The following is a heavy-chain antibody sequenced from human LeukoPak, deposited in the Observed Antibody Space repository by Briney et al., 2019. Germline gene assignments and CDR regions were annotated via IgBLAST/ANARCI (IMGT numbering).Heavy chain of an antibody. CDR1: GINFSDAW. CDR3: TADLPGGWSDCFDY. D-gene: IGHD6-19*01. CDR2: FKSKPAGGTT. J-gene: IGHJ4*02. V-gene: IGHV3-15*01. Sequence: GESLRLSCTASGINFSDAWMRWVRQAPGKGLEWDGRFKSKPAGGTTDYPALVKDRFTMSRDDSKNMVYLQMNSLKTEDTAVYYCTADLPGGWSDCFDYSGQGTQLTVSS.